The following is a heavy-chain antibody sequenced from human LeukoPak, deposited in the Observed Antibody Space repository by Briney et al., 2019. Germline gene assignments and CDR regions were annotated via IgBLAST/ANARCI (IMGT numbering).Heavy chain of an antibody. V-gene: IGHV3-23*01. Sequence: GGSLRLSCAASGFTFSSYAMSWVRQAPGKGLEWVSAISGSGGSTYYADSVKGRFTISRDNAKNSLYLQMNSLRAEDTALYYCAKGGYYFRAFDIWGQGTMVTVSS. D-gene: IGHD3-3*01. CDR1: GFTFSSYA. CDR2: ISGSGGST. J-gene: IGHJ3*02. CDR3: AKGGYYFRAFDI.